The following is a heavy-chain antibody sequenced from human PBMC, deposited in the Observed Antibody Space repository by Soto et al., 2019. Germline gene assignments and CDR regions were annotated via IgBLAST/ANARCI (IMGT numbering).Heavy chain of an antibody. D-gene: IGHD3-9*01. Sequence: QVQLVQSGAEVKKPGASVKVSCKASGYTFTSYGISWVRQAPGQGLEWMGWISAYNGNTNYAQKLQGRVTMTTDTSTSTAYMELRSLRSDDTAVYYCARDRDSYYDILPGYYRSTGKGVVGYWGQGTLVTVSS. CDR2: ISAYNGNT. CDR3: ARDRDSYYDILPGYYRSTGKGVVGY. V-gene: IGHV1-18*04. CDR1: GYTFTSYG. J-gene: IGHJ4*02.